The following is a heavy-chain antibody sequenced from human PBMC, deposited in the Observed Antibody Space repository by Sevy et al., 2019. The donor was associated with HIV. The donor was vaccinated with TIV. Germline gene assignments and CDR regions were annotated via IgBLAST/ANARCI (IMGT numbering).Heavy chain of an antibody. J-gene: IGHJ2*01. V-gene: IGHV3-74*01. D-gene: IGHD3-10*01. CDR3: AKKGGYGSGSYYWYFDL. CDR2: INTDGSST. Sequence: GGSLRLSCAASGFTFSSYWMHWVRQAPGKGLVWVSHINTDGSSTSYPDSVKGRFTISRDNAKNTLYLQMNSLRAEDTAVYYCAKKGGYGSGSYYWYFDLWGRGTLVTVSS. CDR1: GFTFSSYW.